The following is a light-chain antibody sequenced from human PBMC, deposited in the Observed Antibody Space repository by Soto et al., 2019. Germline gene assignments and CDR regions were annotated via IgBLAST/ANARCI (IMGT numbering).Light chain of an antibody. CDR3: AAWDGSLNGDV. J-gene: IGLJ1*01. CDR1: SSNIGSNT. V-gene: IGLV1-44*01. Sequence: QSVLTQPPSASGTPGQRGTISCSGSSSNIGSNTVNWYQQLPGPAPKLLIYSNNQRPSGVPDRFSGSKSGTSASLAISGLQSEDEADYYCAAWDGSLNGDVFGTGTKVTVL. CDR2: SNN.